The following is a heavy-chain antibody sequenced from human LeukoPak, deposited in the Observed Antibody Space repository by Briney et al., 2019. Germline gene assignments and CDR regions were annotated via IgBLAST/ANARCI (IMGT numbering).Heavy chain of an antibody. CDR3: ARDQYWNIRGVFDY. D-gene: IGHD1/OR15-1a*01. J-gene: IGHJ4*02. Sequence: PGGSLRLSCAASGFTFSSYSMNWVRQAPGKGLEWVSSMSSSSSYIYYTDLVKGRFTISRDSAKNPLYLQMNSLRAEDTAVYYCARDQYWNIRGVFDYWGQGTLVTVSS. CDR2: MSSSSSYI. V-gene: IGHV3-21*01. CDR1: GFTFSSYS.